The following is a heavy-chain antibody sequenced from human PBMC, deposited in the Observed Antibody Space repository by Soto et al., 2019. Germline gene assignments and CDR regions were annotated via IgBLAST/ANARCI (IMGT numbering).Heavy chain of an antibody. J-gene: IGHJ6*02. D-gene: IGHD4-4*01. CDR2: IYHSGST. CDR3: AREAGSNYYYFYALDV. V-gene: IGHV4-30-2*01. CDR1: GGSISSGGYS. Sequence: SETLSLTCAVSGGSISSGGYSCTWIRQPPGKGLEWIGYIYHSGSTYYNPSLKSRVTISVDRSKNQFSLKLSSVTASDTAVYYCAREAGSNYYYFYALDVWGQGPTVTVSS.